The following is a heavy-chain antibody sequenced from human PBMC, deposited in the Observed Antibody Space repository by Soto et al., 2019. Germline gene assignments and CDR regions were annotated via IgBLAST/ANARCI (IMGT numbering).Heavy chain of an antibody. CDR1: GYTFTDYY. CDR2: INPTTGGT. Sequence: ASVKVSCKASGYTFTDYYVHWVRQAPGQGLEWMGWINPTTGGTSYAQNFQGRVTMTRDTSISTASLWLSSVTAADTAIYYCATGDAWGVLLAYWGQGTLVTVSS. D-gene: IGHD3-16*01. CDR3: ATGDAWGVLLAY. J-gene: IGHJ4*02. V-gene: IGHV1-2*02.